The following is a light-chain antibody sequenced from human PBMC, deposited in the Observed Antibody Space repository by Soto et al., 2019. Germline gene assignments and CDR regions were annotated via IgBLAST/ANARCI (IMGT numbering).Light chain of an antibody. CDR1: SSDVGAYNY. J-gene: IGLJ1*01. CDR2: EVS. Sequence: QSALTQPASVSGSPGQSITISCTGTSSDVGAYNYVSWYQQHLGKAPKLMIYEVSNRPSGVSNRFSGSKSGSTASLTISGLQAEDEADYYCSSHTSSSTPYVFGNGTKVNVL. V-gene: IGLV2-14*01. CDR3: SSHTSSSTPYV.